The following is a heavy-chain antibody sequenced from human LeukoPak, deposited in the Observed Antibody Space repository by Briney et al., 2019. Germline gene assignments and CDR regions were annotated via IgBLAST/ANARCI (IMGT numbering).Heavy chain of an antibody. CDR1: GFTFSSYA. CDR3: VKDSITMVRGAIGFDY. Sequence: GGSLRLSCSASGFTFSSYAMHWVRQAPGKGLEYVAGISSNGGSTYYADSVKGRFTISRDNSKNTLYLQMSSLRAEDTAVYYCVKDSITMVRGAIGFDYWGQGTLVTVSS. D-gene: IGHD3-10*01. V-gene: IGHV3-64D*06. J-gene: IGHJ4*02. CDR2: ISSNGGST.